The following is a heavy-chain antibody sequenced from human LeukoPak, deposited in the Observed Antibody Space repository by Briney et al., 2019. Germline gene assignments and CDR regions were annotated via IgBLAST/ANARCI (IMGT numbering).Heavy chain of an antibody. Sequence: SETLSLTCTVSGVSISSSSYYWGWIRQPPGKGLEWIGSIYYSGSTYYNPSLKGRVTMSVDTSKKQISLKLTSVTAADTAVYYCARLQQWLPRDYWGQGILVTVSS. V-gene: IGHV4-39*01. CDR1: GVSISSSSYY. J-gene: IGHJ4*02. CDR3: ARLQQWLPRDY. CDR2: IYYSGST. D-gene: IGHD6-19*01.